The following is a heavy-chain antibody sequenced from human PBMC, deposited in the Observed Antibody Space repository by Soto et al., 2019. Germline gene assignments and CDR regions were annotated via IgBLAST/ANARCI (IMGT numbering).Heavy chain of an antibody. CDR3: ARGSGIVALPGELEDVNYDF. J-gene: IGHJ4*02. D-gene: IGHD1-1*01. Sequence: QVQLQQWGAGLVKPSETLSLSCAVYGQSFSGHYWAWIRQPPGKVLEWLGEISESGSTYYNPSLKSRVTISTDTSKTQFSLKLNSVTAADTAAYFCARGSGIVALPGELEDVNYDFWGQGTLVNVSS. CDR2: ISESGST. CDR1: GQSFSGHY. V-gene: IGHV4-34*01.